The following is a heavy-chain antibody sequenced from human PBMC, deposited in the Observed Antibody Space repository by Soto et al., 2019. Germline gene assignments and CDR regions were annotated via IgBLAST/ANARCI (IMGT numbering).Heavy chain of an antibody. V-gene: IGHV1-18*01. CDR2: TSGYNTHT. CDR1: GYTFSSYG. Sequence: QIQLVQSGAEVKKPGTSVKVTCKTSGYTFSSYGVTWVRQAPGQGLEWIGWTSGYNTHTNYAPKLHDTVIMTTDLPAGTASMELRSLRSDDTALYYCARGSSYGRSSWPDYWGQGTLVIVSS. D-gene: IGHD6-13*01. J-gene: IGHJ4*02. CDR3: ARGSSYGRSSWPDY.